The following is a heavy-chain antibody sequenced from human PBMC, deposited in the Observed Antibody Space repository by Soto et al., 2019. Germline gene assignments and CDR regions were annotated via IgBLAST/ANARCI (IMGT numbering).Heavy chain of an antibody. CDR3: ARDRDWNLDY. CDR1: GYTFTSYG. Sequence: QVQLVQSGAEVKKPGASVKVSCKASGYTFTSYGFSWMRQAPGQGLEWMGWIYIDDTEYAQNFQGRVSMTTDTTTSTIYMELRSLTSDDTARYYCARDRDWNLDYWGQGTEVTVSS. CDR2: IYIDDT. V-gene: IGHV1-18*01. D-gene: IGHD1-1*01. J-gene: IGHJ4*02.